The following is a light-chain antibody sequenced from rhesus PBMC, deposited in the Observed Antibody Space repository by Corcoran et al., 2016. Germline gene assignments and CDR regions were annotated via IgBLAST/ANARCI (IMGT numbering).Light chain of an antibody. Sequence: DIVMTQTPLSLPITPGEPASISCRSSQSLLHSNGNTYLHWYLQKPGQSPQLLIYGGSNRASGAPDRFSGMGSGTDFTLKFSKLEAEDVGVYCCVQTIAFPLTFGGGTKVEIK. CDR1: QSLLHSNGNTY. J-gene: IGKJ4*01. V-gene: IGKV2-72*01. CDR2: GGS. CDR3: VQTIAFPLT.